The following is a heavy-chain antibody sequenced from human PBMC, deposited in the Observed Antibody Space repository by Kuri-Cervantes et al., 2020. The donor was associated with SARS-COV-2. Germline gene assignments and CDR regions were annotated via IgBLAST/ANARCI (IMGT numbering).Heavy chain of an antibody. V-gene: IGHV4-38-2*02. CDR3: ARTYDTVTGDAFDI. CDR2: IYHSGST. J-gene: IGHJ3*02. CDR1: GYPISSGYY. D-gene: IGHD4-11*01. Sequence: SEILSLTCTVSGYPISSGYYWGWIRQPPGKGLEWIGSIYHSGSTYYNPSLKSRVTISVDTSKNQFSLKLSSVTAADTAVYYCARTYDTVTGDAFDIWGQGTMVTVSS.